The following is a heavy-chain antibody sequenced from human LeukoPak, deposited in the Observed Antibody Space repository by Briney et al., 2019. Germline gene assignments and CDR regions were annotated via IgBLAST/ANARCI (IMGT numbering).Heavy chain of an antibody. J-gene: IGHJ4*02. CDR3: ARGHDVVTPEGYFEY. V-gene: IGHV4-59*01. Sequence: SETLSLTCTVSGVSISSYSWSWIRQAPGKGLEWIGYIYYGGGTNYNPSLKSRVTISVHMSMNQFSLRVSSVTAADSAVYYCARGHDVVTPEGYFEYWGQGTLVTVSS. CDR1: GVSISSYS. CDR2: IYYGGGT. D-gene: IGHD2-21*02.